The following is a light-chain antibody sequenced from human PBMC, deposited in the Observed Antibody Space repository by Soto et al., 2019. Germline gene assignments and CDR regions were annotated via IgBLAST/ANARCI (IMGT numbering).Light chain of an antibody. CDR2: DVS. CDR1: SSDIGGYNY. Sequence: QSVLTQPASVSGSPGQSINISSTGTSSDIGGYNYVSWYQQHPGKAPKLMIYDVSNRPSGVSNRFSGSKSGNTASLTISGLQAEDEADYYCSSYTSSSTLLYVFGTGTKVTVL. CDR3: SSYTSSSTLLYV. J-gene: IGLJ1*01. V-gene: IGLV2-14*01.